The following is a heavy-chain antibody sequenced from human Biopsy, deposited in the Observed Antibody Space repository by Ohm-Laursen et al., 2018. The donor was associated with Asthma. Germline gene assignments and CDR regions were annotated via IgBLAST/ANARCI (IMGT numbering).Heavy chain of an antibody. CDR3: ARCQVGYSSGWSLLLKKIYYSGMDV. Sequence: GASVKVSCKAPGGTFSNFAISWVRQAPGQGLEWLGGIMTVFGTTNYAQKFQGRVTNTADESTSTAYMEVTSLRSEDTAIYYCARCQVGYSSGWSLLLKKIYYSGMDVWGQGTAVTASS. J-gene: IGHJ6*02. CDR2: IMTVFGTT. CDR1: GGTFSNFA. V-gene: IGHV1-69*13. D-gene: IGHD6-19*01.